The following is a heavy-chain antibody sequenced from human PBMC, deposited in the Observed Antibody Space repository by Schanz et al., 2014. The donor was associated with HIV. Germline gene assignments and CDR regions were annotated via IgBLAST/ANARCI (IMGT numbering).Heavy chain of an antibody. CDR3: ANEEGNNDY. D-gene: IGHD3-22*01. CDR2: ISISGETT. J-gene: IGHJ4*02. Sequence: EVQLLESFFFCVEPGESLLLSFSVPVFPFILPAMTWVRQAPGKGLEWVSGISISGETTYYADSVKGRFTTSRDNSKNTLYLQMSSLRVEDTAVYYCANEEGNNDYWGQGTLVTVSS. V-gene: IGHV3-23*01. CDR1: VFPFILPA.